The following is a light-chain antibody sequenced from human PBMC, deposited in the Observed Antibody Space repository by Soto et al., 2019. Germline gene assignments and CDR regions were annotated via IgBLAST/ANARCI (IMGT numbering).Light chain of an antibody. CDR1: QSISSW. J-gene: IGKJ1*01. CDR3: KQYNSYWT. V-gene: IGKV1-5*03. Sequence: DIQMTQSPSTLSASVGDRVTITCRASQSISSWLAWYQQKPGKAPKLLIYKASSLESGVPSRFSGSGSGTKFTLTFSSLQPDDFATYYCKQYNSYWTFGQGTKV. CDR2: KAS.